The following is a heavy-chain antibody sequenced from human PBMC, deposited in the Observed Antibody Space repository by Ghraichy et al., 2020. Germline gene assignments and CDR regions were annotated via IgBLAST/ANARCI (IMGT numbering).Heavy chain of an antibody. CDR1: GFTFNFFW. V-gene: IGHV3-74*01. J-gene: IGHJ4*02. Sequence: GESLNISCAASGFTFNFFWMNWVRQAPGKGLEWVSRINNDGTDTGYADSVKGRFIVSRDNAKNTVYLQMNSLTAEDTALYYCARDWVHTKDYWGQGTLVTVSS. CDR2: INNDGTDT. D-gene: IGHD3-16*01. CDR3: ARDWVHTKDY.